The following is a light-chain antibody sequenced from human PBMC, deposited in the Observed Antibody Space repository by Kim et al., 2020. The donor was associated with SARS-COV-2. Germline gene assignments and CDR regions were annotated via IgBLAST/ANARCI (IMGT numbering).Light chain of an antibody. J-gene: IGKJ1*01. V-gene: IGKV3-20*01. CDR2: GAS. CDR3: HQYGDSPET. Sequence: EIVLKQSPGTLSLSPGESATLSCRASQTVSSGYVAWYQQKPGQTPRLLIYGASGKATGIPDRFRGSWSGTEYTLTISRLEPEDFAVYYCHQYGDSPETFGQGTKVDIK. CDR1: QTVSSGY.